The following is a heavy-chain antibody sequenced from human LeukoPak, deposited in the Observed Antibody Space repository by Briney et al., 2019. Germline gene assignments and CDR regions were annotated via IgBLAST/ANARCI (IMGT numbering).Heavy chain of an antibody. Sequence: GASVKVSCKASGGPFNSYAISWVRQAPGQGLEWMGGIIPVFGTTNYAQNFQGRVTMTADESTSTVYMELSSLRSEDTAVYYCTRVAYYDLLTGYYNDNWGQGTLLTVFS. V-gene: IGHV1-69*13. D-gene: IGHD3-9*01. CDR2: IIPVFGTT. CDR3: TRVAYYDLLTGYYNDN. CDR1: GGPFNSYA. J-gene: IGHJ4*02.